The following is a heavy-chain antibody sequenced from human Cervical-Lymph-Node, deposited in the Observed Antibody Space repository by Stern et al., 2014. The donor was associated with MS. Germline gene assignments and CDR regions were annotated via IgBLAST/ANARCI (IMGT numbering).Heavy chain of an antibody. CDR2: ISGRSDTI. CDR1: EFTFSTSN. J-gene: IGHJ5*02. D-gene: IGHD3-10*01. V-gene: IGHV3-48*01. CDR3: ALGAGSWFDP. Sequence: EVQLVESGGALAQPEGSLRLSCVASEFTFSTSNMNWVRQAPGGGLAWISYISGRSDTIYYADSVKGRFTVSRDNAKKSLYLQMDSLRPEDSAVYYCALGAGSWFDPWGQGTLVTVSS.